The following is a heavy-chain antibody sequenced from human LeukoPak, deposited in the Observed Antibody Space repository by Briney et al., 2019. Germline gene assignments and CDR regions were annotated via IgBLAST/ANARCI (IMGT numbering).Heavy chain of an antibody. CDR1: GGSISSSSYY. V-gene: IGHV4-39*07. CDR3: ARGARPSRDLLD. Sequence: PSETLSLTCTVSGGSISSSSYYWGWIRQPPGKGLEWIGSIYYSGSTYYNPSLKSRVTISVDTSKNQFSLKLSSVTAADTAVYCCARGARPSRDLLDWGQGTLVTVSS. J-gene: IGHJ4*02. D-gene: IGHD3-9*01. CDR2: IYYSGST.